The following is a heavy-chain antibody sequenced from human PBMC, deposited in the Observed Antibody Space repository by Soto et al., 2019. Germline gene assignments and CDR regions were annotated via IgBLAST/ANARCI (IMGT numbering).Heavy chain of an antibody. J-gene: IGHJ4*02. V-gene: IGHV1-3*01. D-gene: IGHD3-3*01. CDR1: GYTFTSYA. CDR2: INAGNGNT. Sequence: ASVKVSCKASGYTFTSYAMHWVRQAPGQRLEWMGWINAGNGNTKYSQKFQGRVTITADESTSTAYMELSSLRSEDTAVYYCARSYDFWSGYYFLGFDYWGQGTLVTVSS. CDR3: ARSYDFWSGYYFLGFDY.